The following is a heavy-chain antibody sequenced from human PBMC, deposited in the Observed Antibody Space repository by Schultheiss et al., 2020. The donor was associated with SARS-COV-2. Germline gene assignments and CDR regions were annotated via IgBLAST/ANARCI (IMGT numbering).Heavy chain of an antibody. CDR2: INPNSGGT. Sequence: ASVKVSCKASGYTFTGYYMHWVRQAPGQGLEWMGWINPNSGGTNYAQKFQGRVTITADKSTSTAYMELSSLRSDDTAVYYCASLITFGGVIAPPVVDYWGQGTLVTVSS. D-gene: IGHD3-16*02. V-gene: IGHV1-2*02. CDR3: ASLITFGGVIAPPVVDY. J-gene: IGHJ4*02. CDR1: GYTFTGYY.